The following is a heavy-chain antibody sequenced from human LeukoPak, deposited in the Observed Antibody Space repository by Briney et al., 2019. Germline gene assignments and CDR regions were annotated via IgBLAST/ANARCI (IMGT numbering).Heavy chain of an antibody. Sequence: GSLRLSCAASGFTFSSYAMTWVRQAPGKGLEWVSSISGSGGNTYYADSVKGRFTISRDNSKNTLYLQMNSLRAEDTAVYYCARGLIRYFASAYWGQGTLVTVSS. D-gene: IGHD3-9*01. V-gene: IGHV3-23*01. CDR3: ARGLIRYFASAY. CDR1: GFTFSSYA. J-gene: IGHJ4*02. CDR2: ISGSGGNT.